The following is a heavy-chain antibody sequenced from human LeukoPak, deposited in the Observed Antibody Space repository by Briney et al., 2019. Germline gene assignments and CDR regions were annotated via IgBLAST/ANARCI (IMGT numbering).Heavy chain of an antibody. V-gene: IGHV3-30*02. Sequence: GGTLRLFCGSCVFIFSSYGMHGVRQASAKGREEVTFIRYDGSNKYYAESVKGRFSIYRDNYKYSLHLQMNSLRAEDTAVYYCAKLSSSWYPDFDYWGQGTLVTASS. CDR1: VFIFSSYG. CDR2: IRYDGSNK. D-gene: IGHD6-13*01. J-gene: IGHJ4*01. CDR3: AKLSSSWYPDFDY.